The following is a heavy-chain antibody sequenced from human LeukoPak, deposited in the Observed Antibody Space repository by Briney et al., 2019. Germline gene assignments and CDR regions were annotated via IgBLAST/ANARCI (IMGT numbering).Heavy chain of an antibody. CDR3: ASDSSSSLAPLMDV. CDR2: IIPIFGTA. J-gene: IGHJ6*03. D-gene: IGHD6-6*01. Sequence: SVTVSFKASGGTFISYAISWVRQAPGQGLEWMGGIIPIFGTANYAQKFQGRVTITTDESTSTAYMELSSLRSEDTAVYYCASDSSSSLAPLMDVWGKGTTVTVSS. V-gene: IGHV1-69*05. CDR1: GGTFISYA.